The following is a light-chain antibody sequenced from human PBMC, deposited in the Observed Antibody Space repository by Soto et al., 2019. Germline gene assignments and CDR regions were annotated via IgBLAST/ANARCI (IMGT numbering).Light chain of an antibody. CDR3: QQRSDWPPIT. CDR2: DAS. Sequence: EVVLTQSPDTLSLSPGDRATLSCRASQSVSTYLAWYQQKPGQAPRLLIYDASNRATGIPARFSGSGSVTDFTLTISSLEPEDFAVYYCQQRSDWPPITFGQGTRLDI. V-gene: IGKV3-11*01. CDR1: QSVSTY. J-gene: IGKJ5*01.